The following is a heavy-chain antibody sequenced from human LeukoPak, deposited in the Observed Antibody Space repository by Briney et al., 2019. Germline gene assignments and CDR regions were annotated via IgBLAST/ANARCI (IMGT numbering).Heavy chain of an antibody. D-gene: IGHD3-10*01. J-gene: IGHJ4*02. CDR1: GYTFTSYA. CDR3: ARVRRSITMVRGVPPYYFDY. CDR2: INTNTGNP. V-gene: IGHV7-4-1*02. Sequence: TVKVSCKASGYTFTSYAMNWVRQAPGQGLEWMGWINTNTGNPTYAQGFTGRFVFSLDTSVSTAYLQISSLKAEDTAVYYCARVRRSITMVRGVPPYYFDYWGQGTLVTVSS.